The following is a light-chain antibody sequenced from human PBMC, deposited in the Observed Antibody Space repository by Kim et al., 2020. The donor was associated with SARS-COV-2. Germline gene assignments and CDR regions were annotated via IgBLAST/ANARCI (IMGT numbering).Light chain of an antibody. CDR1: QSVSSY. CDR2: DAS. Sequence: LFPGERATPSCRASQSVSSYLAWYQQKPGQAPRLLIYDASNRATGIPARFSGSGSGTDFTLTISSLEPEDFAVYYCQQRSNWPGTFGQGTKVDIK. J-gene: IGKJ1*01. V-gene: IGKV3-11*01. CDR3: QQRSNWPGT.